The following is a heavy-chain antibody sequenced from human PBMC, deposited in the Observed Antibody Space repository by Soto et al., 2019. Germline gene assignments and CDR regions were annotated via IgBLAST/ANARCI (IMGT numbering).Heavy chain of an antibody. CDR3: ARTLSSWGDYYYYGMDV. V-gene: IGHV4-59*01. CDR1: GGSISSYY. CDR2: IYYSGST. Sequence: SETLSLTCTVSGGSISSYYWSWIRQPPGKGLEWIGYIYYSGSTNYSPSLKSRVTISVDTSKNQFSLKLSSVTAADTAVYYCARTLSSWGDYYYYGMDVWGQGTTVTVSS. D-gene: IGHD3-16*01. J-gene: IGHJ6*02.